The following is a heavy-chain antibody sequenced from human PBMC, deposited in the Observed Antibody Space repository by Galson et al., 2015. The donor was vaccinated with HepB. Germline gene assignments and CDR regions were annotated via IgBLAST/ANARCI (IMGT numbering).Heavy chain of an antibody. CDR2: ITASNGAT. J-gene: IGHJ4*02. CDR1: NYTFNKYG. Sequence: SVKVSCKASNYTFNKYGFIWVRQAPGQGLEWMAWITASNGATNYAQKFRGRVSVTTDTSTSIAYMELRSLRSDDTAVYYCARGAGYCSSMNCYRGYFDYWGQGTLVTVSS. CDR3: ARGAGYCSSMNCYRGYFDY. D-gene: IGHD2-2*03. V-gene: IGHV1-18*01.